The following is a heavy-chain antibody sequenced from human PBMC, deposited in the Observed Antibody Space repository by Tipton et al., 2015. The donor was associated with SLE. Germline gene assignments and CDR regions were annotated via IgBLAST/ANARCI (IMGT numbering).Heavy chain of an antibody. V-gene: IGHV4-59*11. CDR1: GDSISSHS. CDR3: ARDRYYGSGSLGSNYYYMDV. D-gene: IGHD3-10*01. Sequence: TLSLTCTVSGDSISSHSWSWIRQPPGKGLEWIGYIYHSGSTYYNPSLKSRVTISVDTSKNQFSLKLSSVTAADTAVYYCARDRYYGSGSLGSNYYYMDVWGKGTTVTVSS. CDR2: IYHSGST. J-gene: IGHJ6*03.